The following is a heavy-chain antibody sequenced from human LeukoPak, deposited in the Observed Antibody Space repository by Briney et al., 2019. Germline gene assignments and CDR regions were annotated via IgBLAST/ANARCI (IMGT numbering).Heavy chain of an antibody. CDR1: GGTFSSYA. CDR3: AREREDDYGGNYYYYMDV. Sequence: ASVKVSCKASGGTFSSYAISWVRQAPGQGLEWMGRIIPIFGTANYAQKFQGRVTITTDESTSTAYMELSRLRSEDTAVYYCAREREDDYGGNYYYYMDVWGEGTTVTVSS. V-gene: IGHV1-69*05. CDR2: IIPIFGTA. J-gene: IGHJ6*03. D-gene: IGHD4-23*01.